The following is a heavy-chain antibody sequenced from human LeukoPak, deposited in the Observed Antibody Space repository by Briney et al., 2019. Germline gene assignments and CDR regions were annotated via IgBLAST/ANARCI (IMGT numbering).Heavy chain of an antibody. D-gene: IGHD3-22*01. CDR1: GFTFSIYA. J-gene: IGHJ4*02. CDR3: AKHSHDGSARYYEVQLDY. CDR2: ISGSGGST. V-gene: IGHV3-23*01. Sequence: GGSLRLSCAASGFTFSIYAMTWVRQAPGKGLEWVSTISGSGGSTYYADSVKGRFTISRDNSKNTLYLQMNSLRAEDTAVYYCAKHSHDGSARYYEVQLDYWGQGTLVTVSS.